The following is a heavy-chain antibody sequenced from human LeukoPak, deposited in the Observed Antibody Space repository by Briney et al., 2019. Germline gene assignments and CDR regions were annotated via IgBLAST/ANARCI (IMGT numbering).Heavy chain of an antibody. D-gene: IGHD3-9*01. V-gene: IGHV1-69*05. Sequence: SVKVSCKASGGTFSSYATSWVRQAPGQGLEWMGGFIPIFGTANYAQKFQGRVTITTDESTSTAYMELSSLRSEDTAVYYCAGKLVTSGDWYFDLWGRGTLVTVSS. CDR1: GGTFSSYA. CDR2: FIPIFGTA. CDR3: AGKLVTSGDWYFDL. J-gene: IGHJ2*01.